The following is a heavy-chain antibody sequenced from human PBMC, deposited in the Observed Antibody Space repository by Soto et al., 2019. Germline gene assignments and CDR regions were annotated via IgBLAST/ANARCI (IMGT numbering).Heavy chain of an antibody. CDR2: IIPIFGTA. D-gene: IGHD6-6*01. V-gene: IGHV1-69*13. CDR1: GGTFSSYA. Sequence: SVKVSCKASGGTFSSYAISWVRQAPGQGLEWMGGIIPIFGTANYAQKFQGRVTITADESTSTAYMELSSLRSEDTAAYYCARSPDSSSTGAWTHDYWGQGTLVTVSS. CDR3: ARSPDSSSTGAWTHDY. J-gene: IGHJ4*02.